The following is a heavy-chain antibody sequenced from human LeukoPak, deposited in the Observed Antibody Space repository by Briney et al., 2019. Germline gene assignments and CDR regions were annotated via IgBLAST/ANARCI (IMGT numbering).Heavy chain of an antibody. D-gene: IGHD3-22*01. CDR2: ISYDGSNK. Sequence: PGGSLRLSCAASEFTFSSYAMHWVRQAPGKGLEWVAVISYDGSNKYYADSVKGRFTISRDNSKNTLYLQMNSLRAEDTAVYYCARGPDYYDSSHYFDYWGQGTLVTVSS. CDR3: ARGPDYYDSSHYFDY. CDR1: EFTFSSYA. J-gene: IGHJ4*02. V-gene: IGHV3-30-3*01.